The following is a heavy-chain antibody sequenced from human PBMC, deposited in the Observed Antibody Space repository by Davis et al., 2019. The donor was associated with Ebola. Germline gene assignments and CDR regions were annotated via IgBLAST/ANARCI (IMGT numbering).Heavy chain of an antibody. CDR1: VITFSSYA. V-gene: IGHV3-49*04. Sequence: GGSLRLSCTDSVITFSSYAMTWVRQAPGKGLEWVGFVRSKGYGGKAAYAASLEGRFTISRDDSKSIAYLQMNSLKTEDTAVYYCTRAHYYDSSGYFYYYYGMDVWGQGTTVTVSS. CDR3: TRAHYYDSSGYFYYYYGMDV. D-gene: IGHD3-22*01. CDR2: VRSKGYGGKA. J-gene: IGHJ6*02.